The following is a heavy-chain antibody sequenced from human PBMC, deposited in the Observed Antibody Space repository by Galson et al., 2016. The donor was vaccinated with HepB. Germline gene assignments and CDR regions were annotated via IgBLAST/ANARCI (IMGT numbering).Heavy chain of an antibody. CDR1: GFTFRSYA. V-gene: IGHV3-48*02. CDR2: ISSSCITI. CDR3: ARDSAVPAARGYYYYDGMDV. Sequence: SLRLSCAASGFTFRSYAMHWVRQAPGKGLEWVSYISSSCITIYYADSVKGRFTISRDNAKNSLYLQMNSLRDEDTAVYYCARDSAVPAARGYYYYDGMDVWGQGTTVTVSS. J-gene: IGHJ6*02. D-gene: IGHD2-2*01.